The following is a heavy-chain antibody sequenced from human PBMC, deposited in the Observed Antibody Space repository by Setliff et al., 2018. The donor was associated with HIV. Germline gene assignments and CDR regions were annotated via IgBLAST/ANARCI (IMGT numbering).Heavy chain of an antibody. V-gene: IGHV1-18*01. CDR1: GYTFKTYG. CDR3: ARLGSGWSDSYYYAMDV. Sequence: ASVKVSCKASGYTFKTYGISWVRQAPGHGLEWMGWISPYNGHTKYAEKFQGRVTMTTDTSTTTAYMDLKSLTSDDTATYFCARLGSGWSDSYYYAMDVWGQGTTVTVS. CDR2: ISPYNGHT. D-gene: IGHD6-19*01. J-gene: IGHJ6*02.